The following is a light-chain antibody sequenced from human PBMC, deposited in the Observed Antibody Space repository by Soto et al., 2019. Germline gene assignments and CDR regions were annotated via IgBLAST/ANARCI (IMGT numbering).Light chain of an antibody. Sequence: DIQMTQSPSTLSGSVGDRVTITCRASQTISSWLAWYQQKPGKAPKLLIYKASTLKSGVPSRFSGSGSGTEFTLTISSLQSEDFALYYCQQYNKWPLITFGQATRLEI. CDR2: KAS. CDR1: QTISSW. V-gene: IGKV1-5*03. J-gene: IGKJ5*01. CDR3: QQYNKWPLIT.